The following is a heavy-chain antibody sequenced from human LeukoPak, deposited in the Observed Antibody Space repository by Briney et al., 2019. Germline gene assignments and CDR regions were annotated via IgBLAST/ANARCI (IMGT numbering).Heavy chain of an antibody. V-gene: IGHV4-34*01. J-gene: IGHJ5*02. Sequence: SETLSLTCAVYGGSFSGYYWSCIRQPPGKGLEWSGEINHSGSTNYNPSLKRRVTISVDTSKNQFSLTLSSVTAPDTALYYCSRGGLLVYPWGQGRMVTVSS. CDR2: INHSGST. CDR1: GGSFSGYY. D-gene: IGHD3-10*01. CDR3: SRGGLLVYP.